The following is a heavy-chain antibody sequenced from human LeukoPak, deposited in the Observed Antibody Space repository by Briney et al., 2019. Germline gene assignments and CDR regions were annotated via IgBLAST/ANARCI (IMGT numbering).Heavy chain of an antibody. CDR3: ANSANYGGNSGYFDS. CDR1: GGSIISSDYH. Sequence: PSETLSLTCTVSGGSIISSDYHWGWVRQPPGKGLEWIGTISYSGNTDYNPSLRSRVTIPVDTSNNQFSLRLGSVTAADTAVYYCANSANYGGNSGYFDSWAQGTLVTVSS. CDR2: ISYSGNT. V-gene: IGHV4-39*01. D-gene: IGHD4-23*01. J-gene: IGHJ4*02.